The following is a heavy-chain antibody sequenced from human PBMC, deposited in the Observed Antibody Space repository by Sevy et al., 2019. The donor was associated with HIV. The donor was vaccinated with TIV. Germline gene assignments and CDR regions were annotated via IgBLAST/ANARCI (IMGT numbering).Heavy chain of an antibody. V-gene: IGHV4-61*01. D-gene: IGHD3-22*01. J-gene: IGHJ6*02. Sequence: SETLSLTCTVSGGSVSSGSYYWSWIRQPPGKGLEWIGYIYYSGSTNYNPSLKSRVTISVDTSKNQFSLKLSSVTAADTAGYYCARDFNPVDYYDSSLSYGMDVWGQGTTVTVSS. CDR3: ARDFNPVDYYDSSLSYGMDV. CDR1: GGSVSSGSYY. CDR2: IYYSGST.